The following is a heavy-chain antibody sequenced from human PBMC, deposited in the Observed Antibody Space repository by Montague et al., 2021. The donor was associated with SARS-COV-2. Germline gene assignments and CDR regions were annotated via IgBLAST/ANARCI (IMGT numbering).Heavy chain of an antibody. V-gene: IGHV4-59*08. D-gene: IGHD2-15*01. Sequence: SETLSLTCTVSGVSVTDYYWSWIRQPPGKGLEWVGDVLYNKGTNFNPSLKSRVAISVDTSKNQFSLRLTSVTAADTAVYYCARHYSATLPAVYWGQGTLVTVSS. CDR3: ARHYSATLPAVY. CDR2: VLYNKGT. J-gene: IGHJ4*02. CDR1: GVSVTDYY.